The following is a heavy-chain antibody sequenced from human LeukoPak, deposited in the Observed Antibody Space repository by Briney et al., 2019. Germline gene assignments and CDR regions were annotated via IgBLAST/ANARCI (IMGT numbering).Heavy chain of an antibody. D-gene: IGHD6-19*01. V-gene: IGHV4-4*07. J-gene: IGHJ4*02. Sequence: SETLSLTCTVSGGSISSYYWSWIRQPAGKGLEWIGRIYTSRSTNYNPSLKSRVTMSVDTSKNQFSLKLSSVTAADTAVYYCASVAAPKKYSSGWYGSNFDYWGQGTLVTVSS. CDR3: ASVAAPKKYSSGWYGSNFDY. CDR2: IYTSRST. CDR1: GGSISSYY.